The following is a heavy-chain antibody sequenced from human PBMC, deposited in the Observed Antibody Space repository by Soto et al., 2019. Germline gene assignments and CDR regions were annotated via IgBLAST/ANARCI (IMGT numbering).Heavy chain of an antibody. D-gene: IGHD1-26*01. V-gene: IGHV1-18*01. Sequence: QVHLVQSGAELKKPGASVRVSCKASGYSFTRNGISWVRQAPGQGLEWMGWISAKNGDTNYAQKFQGRVIMTTDTFTSTAYMELRSLRSDDTAVYYCVRDRDSDTWPSRDVWGQGTTVTVSS. CDR1: GYSFTRNG. CDR2: ISAKNGDT. CDR3: VRDRDSDTWPSRDV. J-gene: IGHJ6*02.